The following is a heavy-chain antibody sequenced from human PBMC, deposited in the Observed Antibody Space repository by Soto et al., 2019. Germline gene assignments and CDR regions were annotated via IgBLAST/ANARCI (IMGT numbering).Heavy chain of an antibody. V-gene: IGHV5-51*01. J-gene: IGHJ4*02. D-gene: IGHD3-9*01. CDR2: IYPGDSDT. Sequence: GESLKISCKGSGYSFTSYWIGWVRQMPGKGLEWMGIIYPGDSDTRYSPSFQGQVTISADKSISTAYLQWSSLKASDTAMYYCATANYDILTGYYTPYYFDYWGQGTLVTVSS. CDR3: ATANYDILTGYYTPYYFDY. CDR1: GYSFTSYW.